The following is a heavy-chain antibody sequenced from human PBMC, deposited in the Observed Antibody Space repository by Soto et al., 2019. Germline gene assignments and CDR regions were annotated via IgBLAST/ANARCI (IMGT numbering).Heavy chain of an antibody. D-gene: IGHD3-22*01. CDR1: VVSITTYY. Sequence: SETLSLTCTVSVVSITTYYWSCIRHPAGKGLEWIGRIYSGGSTNYNPSLRSRVTVSVDMSKNQFSLKLSSVTAADTAVYYCARGAGRLAEFSLDYWDHVTLGTVAS. CDR3: ARGAGRLAEFSLDY. V-gene: IGHV4-4*07. CDR2: IYSGGST. J-gene: IGHJ4*03.